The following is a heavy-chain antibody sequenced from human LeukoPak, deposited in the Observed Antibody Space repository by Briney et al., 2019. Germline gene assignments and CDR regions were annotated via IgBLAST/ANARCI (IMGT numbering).Heavy chain of an antibody. Sequence: GGSLRLSCAASGFTFSSYGMSWVRQAPGKGLEGVSVITSSGGSTFYADSVKGRFTIPRDDSKNTLYLQMNSLRDGDTAVYYCARVHNWGSEYYFDYWGQGTLVTVSS. CDR1: GFTFSSYG. CDR2: ITSSGGST. D-gene: IGHD7-27*01. J-gene: IGHJ4*02. CDR3: ARVHNWGSEYYFDY. V-gene: IGHV3-23*01.